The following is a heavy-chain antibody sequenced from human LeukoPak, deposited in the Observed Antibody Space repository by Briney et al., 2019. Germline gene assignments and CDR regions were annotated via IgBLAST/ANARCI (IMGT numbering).Heavy chain of an antibody. CDR2: IYYSGST. V-gene: IGHV4-39*01. D-gene: IGHD6-13*01. J-gene: IGHJ4*02. CDR3: ARTKYSSSWFFDY. Sequence: SETLSLTCTVSGGSISSSSYYWGWIRQPPGKGLEWIGSIYYSGSTYYIPSLKSRVTISVDTSKNQFSLKLSSVTAADTAVYYCARTKYSSSWFFDYWGQGTLVTVSS. CDR1: GGSISSSSYY.